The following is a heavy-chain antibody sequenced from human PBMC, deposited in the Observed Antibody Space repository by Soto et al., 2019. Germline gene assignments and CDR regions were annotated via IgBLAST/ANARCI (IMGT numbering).Heavy chain of an antibody. CDR1: GYTFTSYY. CDR3: ARGILTGYTYNWFDP. D-gene: IGHD3-9*01. V-gene: IGHV1-46*01. Sequence: GASVKVSCKASGYTFTSYYMHWVRQAPGQGLEWMGIINPSGGSTSYAQKFQGRVTMTRDTSTSTVYMELSSLRSEDTAVYYCARGILTGYTYNWFDPWGQGTLVTVSS. J-gene: IGHJ5*02. CDR2: INPSGGST.